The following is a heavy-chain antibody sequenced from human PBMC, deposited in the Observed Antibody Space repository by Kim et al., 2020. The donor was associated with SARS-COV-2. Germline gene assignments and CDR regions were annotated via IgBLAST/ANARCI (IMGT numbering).Heavy chain of an antibody. CDR1: GGSFSGYY. CDR2: INHSGST. Sequence: SETLSLTCAVYGGSFSGYYWSWIRQPPGKGLEWIGEINHSGSTNYNPSLKSRVTISVDTSKNQFSLKLSSVTAADTAVYYCARARDGGNSNGGKVFGYWGQGTLVTVSS. D-gene: IGHD2-15*01. J-gene: IGHJ4*02. V-gene: IGHV4-34*01. CDR3: ARARDGGNSNGGKVFGY.